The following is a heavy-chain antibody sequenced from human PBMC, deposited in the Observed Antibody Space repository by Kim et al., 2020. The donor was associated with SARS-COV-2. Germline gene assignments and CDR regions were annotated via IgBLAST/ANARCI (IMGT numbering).Heavy chain of an antibody. J-gene: IGHJ3*02. V-gene: IGHV4-59*01. CDR2: GST. Sequence: GSTNANPSLRSRVTISVDTSKNQFSLKLSSVTAADTAVYYCARDRAFDIWGQGTMVTVSS. CDR3: ARDRAFDI.